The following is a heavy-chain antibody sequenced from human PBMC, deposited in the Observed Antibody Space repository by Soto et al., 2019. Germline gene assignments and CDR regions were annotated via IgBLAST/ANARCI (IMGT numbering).Heavy chain of an antibody. V-gene: IGHV4-39*01. CDR1: GGSISSSSYY. CDR3: PTRNPIAPAAIRGCFDT. D-gene: IGHD2-2*01. CDR2: IYYSGST. Sequence: SETLSLTCTVSGGSISSSSYYWGWIRQPSGKGLEWIGSIYYSGSTYYNPSLKSRVTISVDTSKNQFSLKLSSVTAADTAVYSCPTRNPIAPAAIRGCFDTWGQGTLVTVSS. J-gene: IGHJ5*02.